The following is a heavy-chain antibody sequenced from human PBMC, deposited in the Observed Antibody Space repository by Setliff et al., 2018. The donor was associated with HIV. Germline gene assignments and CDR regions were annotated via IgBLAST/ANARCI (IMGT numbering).Heavy chain of an antibody. Sequence: ASVKVSCKASGYTFTGCYIHWVRQAPGQGLEWMGRINPNSGGTKYAQMCQGRVTMTRDTSISKAYMELSRLRSDDTAVYYCARGTRVGANDAFDIWGQGTMVTVSS. CDR2: INPNSGGT. J-gene: IGHJ3*02. V-gene: IGHV1-2*06. CDR3: ARGTRVGANDAFDI. D-gene: IGHD1-26*01. CDR1: GYTFTGCY.